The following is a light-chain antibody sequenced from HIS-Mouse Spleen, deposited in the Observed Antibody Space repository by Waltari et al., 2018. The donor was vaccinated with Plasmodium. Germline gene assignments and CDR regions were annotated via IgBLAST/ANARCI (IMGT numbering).Light chain of an antibody. CDR1: SLPNNY. CDR3: YSTDSSGNHRV. V-gene: IGLV3-10*01. CDR2: EDS. Sequence: SYELTQPPSVAVSPVQTARITCSGESLPNNYAYWYQQKSGQAPVLVIYEDSKRPSGIPERFSGSSSWTMATLTISGAQVEDEADYYCYSTDSSGNHRVFGGGTKLTVL. J-gene: IGLJ3*02.